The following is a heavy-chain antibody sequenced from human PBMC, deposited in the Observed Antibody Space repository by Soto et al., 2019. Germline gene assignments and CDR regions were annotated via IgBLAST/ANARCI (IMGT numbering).Heavy chain of an antibody. CDR1: GGSISSYY. CDR3: ARHGGGSYRYYYMDV. CDR2: ICYSGST. V-gene: IGHV4-59*08. J-gene: IGHJ6*03. D-gene: IGHD3-16*01. Sequence: SETLSLTCTVSGGSISSYYWSWIRQPPGKGLEWIGYICYSGSTNYNPSLKSRVTISVDTSKNQFSLKLSSVTAADTAVYYCARHGGGSYRYYYMDVWGKGTTVTVSS.